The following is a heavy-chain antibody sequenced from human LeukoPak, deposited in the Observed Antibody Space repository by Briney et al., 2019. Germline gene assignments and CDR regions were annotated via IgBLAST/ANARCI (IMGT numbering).Heavy chain of an antibody. CDR3: AKGGGCIVGGTCSLSYYYGMDV. D-gene: IGHD1-26*01. V-gene: IGHV3-23*01. J-gene: IGHJ6*02. CDR1: EFTFSSYA. Sequence: GGSLRVSCAASEFTFSSYAMSWVRQAPGKGLEWVSAISGSGTSTFYADSVKGRFTISRDNSKNTLCLQMNSLRDEDTAVYYCAKGGGCIVGGTCSLSYYYGMDVWGQGTTVTVSS. CDR2: ISGSGTST.